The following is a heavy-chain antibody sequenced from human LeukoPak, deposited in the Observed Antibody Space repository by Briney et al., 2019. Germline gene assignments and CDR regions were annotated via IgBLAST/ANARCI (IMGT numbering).Heavy chain of an antibody. J-gene: IGHJ4*02. CDR1: GFTFSSYS. CDR3: ARDYEIY. CDR2: ITTSSTYI. D-gene: IGHD5-12*01. Sequence: GGSLGLSCAASGFTFSSYSMSWVRQAPGKGLEWVSSITTSSTYISYADSVKGRFTISRDNAKNSLYLQMNSLRAEDTAVYYCARDYEIYWGQGTLVTVSS. V-gene: IGHV3-21*01.